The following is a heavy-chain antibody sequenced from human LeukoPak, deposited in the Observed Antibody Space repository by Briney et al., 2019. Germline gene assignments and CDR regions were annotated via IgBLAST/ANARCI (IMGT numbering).Heavy chain of an antibody. D-gene: IGHD1-26*01. Sequence: ASVKVSCKSTGGTFTNYGFTWVRQAPGQGLEWIGVVFLEIRSPNYAQRFQDRVTITADRSTNTTYLDLSRLTSDDTAVYYCARGSSGSHTLDDWGQGTLVTVFS. V-gene: IGHV1-69*06. CDR2: VFLEIRSP. CDR1: GGTFTNYG. J-gene: IGHJ4*02. CDR3: ARGSSGSHTLDD.